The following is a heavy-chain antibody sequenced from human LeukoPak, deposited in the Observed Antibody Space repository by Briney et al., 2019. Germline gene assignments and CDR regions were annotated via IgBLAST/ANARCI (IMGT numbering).Heavy chain of an antibody. CDR3: AREVGVVVTVDY. Sequence: SETLSLTCTVSGGSIGSSSYYWGWIRQPPGKGLEWIGSIYYSGSTYYNPSLKSRVTISVDTSKNQFSLKLSSVTAADTAVYYCAREVGVVVTVDYWGQGTLVTVSS. D-gene: IGHD2-21*02. CDR2: IYYSGST. V-gene: IGHV4-39*07. J-gene: IGHJ4*02. CDR1: GGSIGSSSYY.